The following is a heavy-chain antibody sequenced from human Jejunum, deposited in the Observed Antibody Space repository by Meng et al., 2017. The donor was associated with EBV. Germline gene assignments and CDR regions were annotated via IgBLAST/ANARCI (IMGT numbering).Heavy chain of an antibody. V-gene: IGHV1-18*01. J-gene: IGHJ4*02. CDR2: ISAYYGST. D-gene: IGHD2-15*01. Sequence: QVQLVQSGPELSELGXSVKVSCQTSGYTFTDYGIDWVRQAPGQGLEWVGWISAYYGSTKYAQNLQGRVTLTTDTSTKTAYMEMKSLKSDDTATYYCTIMSHCGDGICYPYDYWGQGTLVTVSS. CDR1: GYTFTDYG. CDR3: TIMSHCGDGICYPYDY.